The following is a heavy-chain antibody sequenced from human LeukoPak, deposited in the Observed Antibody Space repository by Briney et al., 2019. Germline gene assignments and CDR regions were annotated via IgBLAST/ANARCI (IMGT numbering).Heavy chain of an antibody. J-gene: IGHJ6*02. V-gene: IGHV3-9*01. D-gene: IGHD3-16*02. CDR2: ISWNSGSI. CDR1: GFTFYDYA. Sequence: GRSLRLSCAASGFTFYDYAMHWVRHAPGKGLEWVSGISWNSGSIVYADSVKGRFTISRDNAKNSLYLQMNSLRAEDTALYYCAKDIRSYADYYYGMDVWGQGTTVTVSS. CDR3: AKDIRSYADYYYGMDV.